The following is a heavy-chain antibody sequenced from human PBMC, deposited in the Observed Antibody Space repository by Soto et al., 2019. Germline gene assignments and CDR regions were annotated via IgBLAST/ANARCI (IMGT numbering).Heavy chain of an antibody. CDR1: GFTFTSDS. CDR2: ISSHGRDI. V-gene: IGHV3-21*06. J-gene: IGHJ4*02. CDR3: ARGAALAGKLDL. Sequence: EVPLVESGGGLVQPGGSVRLSCEASGFTFTSDSMTWVRQAPGKGLEWVSSISSHGRDIFYADSVKGRFTISRDNAKDSLHLQMNSLTGEDSAVYYCARGAALAGKLDLWGQGTLVTVSS. D-gene: IGHD6-19*01.